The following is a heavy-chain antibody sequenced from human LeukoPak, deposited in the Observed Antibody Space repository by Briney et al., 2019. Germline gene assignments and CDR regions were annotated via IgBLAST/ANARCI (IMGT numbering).Heavy chain of an antibody. J-gene: IGHJ4*02. CDR1: GGSFSGYY. Sequence: SETLSLTCAVYGGSFSGYYWSWIRQPPGKGLEWIGEINHSGSTNYNPSLKSRVTISVDTSKNQFSLKLSSVTAADTAVYYCARAGDYVWGSYRNWGQGTLVTVSS. D-gene: IGHD3-16*02. V-gene: IGHV4-34*01. CDR3: ARAGDYVWGSYRN. CDR2: INHSGST.